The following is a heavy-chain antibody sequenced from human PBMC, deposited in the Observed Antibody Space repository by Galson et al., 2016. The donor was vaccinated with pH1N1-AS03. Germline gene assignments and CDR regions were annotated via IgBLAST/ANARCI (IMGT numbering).Heavy chain of an antibody. CDR3: LRDASIRFDS. D-gene: IGHD3-3*02. CDR1: GYTFNSWG. V-gene: IGHV7-4-1*02. CDR2: INTQTGRQ. J-gene: IGHJ4*02. Sequence: SVKVSCKASGYTFNSWGINWVRQAPGQGLEWMGWINTQTGRQPYAPGFIGRFVFSMDPSVSTAYVQINSLKADDTGVYYCLRDASIRFDSWGQGTLVSVSS.